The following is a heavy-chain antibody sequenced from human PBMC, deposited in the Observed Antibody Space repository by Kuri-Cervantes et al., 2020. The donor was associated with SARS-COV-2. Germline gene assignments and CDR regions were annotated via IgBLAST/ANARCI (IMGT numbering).Heavy chain of an antibody. V-gene: IGHV3-23*01. CDR1: GFTFSSYA. J-gene: IGHJ4*02. D-gene: IGHD3-10*01. CDR3: AKTTMVQGVIISGWIDY. CDR2: ISGSGGST. Sequence: GGSLRFSCAASGFTFSSYAMSWVRQAPGKVLEWVSAISGSGGSTYYADSVKGRFTISRDNSKNTLYLQMNSLRAEDTAVYYCAKTTMVQGVIISGWIDYWGQGTLVTVSS.